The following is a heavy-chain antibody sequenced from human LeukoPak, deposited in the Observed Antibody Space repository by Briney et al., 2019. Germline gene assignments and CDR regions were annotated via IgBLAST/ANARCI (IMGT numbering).Heavy chain of an antibody. Sequence: RGSLRLSCAASGFTFSSYAMSWVRQAPGKGLEWVSTISGSDNDTYYADSVKGRFSISRDNSKNTLYLQMNSLRAEDTAVYYCARGGPAAGRFDYWGQGTLVTVSS. CDR2: ISGSDNDT. D-gene: IGHD6-13*01. V-gene: IGHV3-23*01. CDR3: ARGGPAAGRFDY. CDR1: GFTFSSYA. J-gene: IGHJ4*02.